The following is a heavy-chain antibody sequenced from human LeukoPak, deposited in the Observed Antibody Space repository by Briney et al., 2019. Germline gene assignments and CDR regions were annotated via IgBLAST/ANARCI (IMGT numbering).Heavy chain of an antibody. J-gene: IGHJ6*03. CDR3: ARQVSDYFYYYIDV. CDR2: IYYSGTT. CDR1: GGSISSSGYY. Sequence: KPSETLSLTCSVSGGSISSSGYYWNWIRLPPGKGLEWVGSIYYSGTTYYNSSLKSRVTISEDTSKNRFSLMLTSVTAADTAVYYCARQVSDYFYYYIDVWGEGTTVIVSS. V-gene: IGHV4-39*01.